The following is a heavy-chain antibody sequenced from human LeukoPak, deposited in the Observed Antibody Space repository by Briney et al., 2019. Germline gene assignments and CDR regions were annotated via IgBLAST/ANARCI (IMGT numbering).Heavy chain of an antibody. CDR3: ARNAAGGVLFDY. Sequence: PGGSLRLSCTSSGFTVSSTYISWVRQAPGKGLEWVSVIYSGGSTDYADSVKGRFTISRDNAKNSLFLQMNSLRAEDTAVYYCARNAAGGVLFDYWGQGTLVTVSS. J-gene: IGHJ4*02. D-gene: IGHD6-13*01. V-gene: IGHV3-53*01. CDR1: GFTVSSTY. CDR2: IYSGGST.